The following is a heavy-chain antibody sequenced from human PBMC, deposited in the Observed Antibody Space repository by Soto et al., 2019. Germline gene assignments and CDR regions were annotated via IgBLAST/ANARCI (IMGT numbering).Heavy chain of an antibody. Sequence: GGSLRLSCAASGFTFSRYAMSWVRQAPGKGLEWVSSIGGAGESAYYAYSVKGQFTISRXNSKHTLYLQMSSLTAEDTAVYYCACLLGPDIDYWGHGT. D-gene: IGHD3-16*01. CDR2: IGGAGESA. CDR3: ACLLGPDIDY. V-gene: IGHV3-23*01. CDR1: GFTFSRYA. J-gene: IGHJ4*01.